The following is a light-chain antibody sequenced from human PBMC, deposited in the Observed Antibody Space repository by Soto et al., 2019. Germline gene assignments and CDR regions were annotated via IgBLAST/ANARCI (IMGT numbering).Light chain of an antibody. CDR2: DVS. CDR3: SSYTSSSPYV. Sequence: QSVLTQPASVSGSPGRSITISCTGTSSDVGGYNYVSWYQQHPGKAPKLMIYDVSNRPSGVSNRFSGSKSGNTVSLTISGLQAEDEADYYCSSYTSSSPYVFGTGTKVTV. J-gene: IGLJ1*01. CDR1: SSDVGGYNY. V-gene: IGLV2-14*01.